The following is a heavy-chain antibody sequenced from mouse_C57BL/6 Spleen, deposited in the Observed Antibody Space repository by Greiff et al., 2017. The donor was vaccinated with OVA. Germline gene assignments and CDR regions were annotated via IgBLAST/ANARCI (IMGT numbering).Heavy chain of an antibody. CDR3: ATAQEYYYAMDY. CDR2: IDPSDSYT. V-gene: IGHV1-50*01. J-gene: IGHJ4*01. Sequence: VQLQQPGAELVKPGASVKLSCKASGYTFTSYWMQWVKQRPGQGLEWIGEIDPSDSYTNYNQKFKGKATLTVDTSTSTAYMQRSSLTSEDSAVYYCATAQEYYYAMDYWGQGTSVTVSS. CDR1: GYTFTSYW. D-gene: IGHD3-2*02.